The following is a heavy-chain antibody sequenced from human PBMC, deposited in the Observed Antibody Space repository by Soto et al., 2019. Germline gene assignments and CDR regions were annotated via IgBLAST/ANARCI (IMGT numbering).Heavy chain of an antibody. J-gene: IGHJ4*02. CDR2: ISHDGSNT. Sequence: QVQLVQSWGNVVQPGRSLRLSCAASGFTFSNYGMHWVRQAPGKGLEWLAFISHDGSNTYYADSVKGRFTISRDNSKKTLYLQMNTLRTEDTSVFYCAKKPKIQLWLHDFHYWDQGTQVTGSS. CDR3: AKKPKIQLWLHDFHY. D-gene: IGHD5-18*01. V-gene: IGHV3-30*18. CDR1: GFTFSNYG.